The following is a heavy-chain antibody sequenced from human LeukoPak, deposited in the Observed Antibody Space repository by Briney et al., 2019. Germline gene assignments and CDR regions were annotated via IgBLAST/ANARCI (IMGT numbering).Heavy chain of an antibody. CDR3: ARAILGMIIRAFDP. CDR2: MNPNSGST. CDR1: GYTFTNFD. V-gene: IGHV1-8*01. D-gene: IGHD3-3*01. Sequence: ASVKVSCKASGYTFTNFDINWVRQASGQGLERVGWMNPNSGSTGYAQKFQGRVTMTRNTSIGTAYMELSSLRSDDTAVYYCARAILGMIIRAFDPWGQGTLVTVSS. J-gene: IGHJ5*02.